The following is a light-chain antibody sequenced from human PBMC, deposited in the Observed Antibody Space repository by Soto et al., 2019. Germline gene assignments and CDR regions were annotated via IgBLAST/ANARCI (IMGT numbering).Light chain of an antibody. CDR3: QHYGRSPS. Sequence: EIVLTQSPATLSLSPGERATLSCRASQSVRSDYFAWYQQKPGQAPRVIIFGVSTRATGIPDRFSGSGSGTDFTLTITEVEPEDSAVYYCQHYGRSPSFGQGTKVDIK. CDR2: GVS. CDR1: QSVRSDY. J-gene: IGKJ1*01. V-gene: IGKV3-20*01.